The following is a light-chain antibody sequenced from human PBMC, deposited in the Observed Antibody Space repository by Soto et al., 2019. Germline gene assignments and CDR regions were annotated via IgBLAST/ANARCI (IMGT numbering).Light chain of an antibody. Sequence: EIVLTQSPGTLSLSTGERATLSCRASQSVSSTYLAWYQQRPGQAPRLLIYGASSRATGIPDRFSGSGSGTDFTLTISRLETEDFAVYYCQQNGSSLFTFGPGTKGDIK. V-gene: IGKV3-20*01. CDR1: QSVSSTY. J-gene: IGKJ3*01. CDR3: QQNGSSLFT. CDR2: GAS.